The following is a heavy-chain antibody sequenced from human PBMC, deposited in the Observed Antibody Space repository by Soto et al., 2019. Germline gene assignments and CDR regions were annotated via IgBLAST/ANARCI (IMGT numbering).Heavy chain of an antibody. V-gene: IGHV3-30-3*01. J-gene: IGHJ4*02. CDR1: GFTFSSYA. Sequence: GGSLRLSCAASGFTFSSYAMHWVRQAPGKGLEWVAVISYDGSNKYYADSVKGRFTISRDNSKNTLYLQMNSLRAEDTAVYYCARGGPERLRPSLDYWGQGTLVTAPQ. CDR3: ARGGPERLRPSLDY. CDR2: ISYDGSNK. D-gene: IGHD1-26*01.